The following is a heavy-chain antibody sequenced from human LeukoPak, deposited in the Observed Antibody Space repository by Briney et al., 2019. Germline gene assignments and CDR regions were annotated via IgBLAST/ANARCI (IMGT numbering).Heavy chain of an antibody. J-gene: IGHJ3*02. Sequence: PGGSLRLSCAASGFTFSSYAMHWVRQAPGKGLGWVALISYDGGNKYYADSVKGRFTISRDNSKNTLYLQMNSLRAEDTAVYYCARGDLHYHDSTRRGFDIWGQGTKVTVSS. CDR1: GFTFSSYA. CDR2: ISYDGGNK. V-gene: IGHV3-30*04. D-gene: IGHD3-10*01. CDR3: ARGDLHYHDSTRRGFDI.